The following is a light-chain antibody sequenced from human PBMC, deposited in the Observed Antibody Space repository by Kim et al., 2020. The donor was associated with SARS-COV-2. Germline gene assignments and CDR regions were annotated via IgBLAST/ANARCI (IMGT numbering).Light chain of an antibody. CDR1: QTINNNY. J-gene: IGKJ3*01. Sequence: PGERAPLSCRASQTINNNYLAWYQHKPGQAPRLLIFGASRRATDIPDRFSGSGSGTDFTLTITRLEPEDFAVYFCQQYGSSPPLTFGPGTKVDIK. CDR3: QQYGSSPPLT. CDR2: GAS. V-gene: IGKV3-20*01.